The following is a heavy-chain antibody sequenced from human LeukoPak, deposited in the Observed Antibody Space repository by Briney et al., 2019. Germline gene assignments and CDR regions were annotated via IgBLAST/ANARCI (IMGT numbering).Heavy chain of an antibody. CDR2: IYYSGST. CDR1: GGSISSYY. Sequence: SETLSLTCTVSGGSISSYYWSWIRQPPGKGLEWIGYIYYSGSTNYNPSLKSRVTISVDTSKNQFSLKLSSVTAADTAVYYCARAGYSSGWYDYWGQGTLVTVSS. D-gene: IGHD6-19*01. CDR3: ARAGYSSGWYDY. V-gene: IGHV4-59*01. J-gene: IGHJ4*02.